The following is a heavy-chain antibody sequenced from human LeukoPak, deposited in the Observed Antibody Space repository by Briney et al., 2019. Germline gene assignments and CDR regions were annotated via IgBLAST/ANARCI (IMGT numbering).Heavy chain of an antibody. CDR3: ARGRVIAVAEIYYYYGMDV. CDR1: GYTCTSYD. D-gene: IGHD6-19*01. Sequence: ASVKVSCKASGYTCTSYDINWVRQATGQGLEWMGWMNPNSGNTGYAQKFQGRVTMTRNTSISTAYMELSSLRSEDTAVYYCARGRVIAVAEIYYYYGMDVWGQGTTVTVSS. J-gene: IGHJ6*02. V-gene: IGHV1-8*01. CDR2: MNPNSGNT.